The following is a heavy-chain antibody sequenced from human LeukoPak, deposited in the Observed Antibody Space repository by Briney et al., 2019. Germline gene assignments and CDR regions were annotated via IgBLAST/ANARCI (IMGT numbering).Heavy chain of an antibody. CDR3: ASNYYDSSGYPDY. V-gene: IGHV1-69*13. D-gene: IGHD3-22*01. J-gene: IGHJ4*02. Sequence: SVKVSCKASGGTFSSYAISWVRQAPGQGLEWMGGIIPIFGTANYAQKFQGRVTITADESTSTAYMGLSSLRSEDTAVYYCASNYYDSSGYPDYWGQGTLVTVSS. CDR2: IIPIFGTA. CDR1: GGTFSSYA.